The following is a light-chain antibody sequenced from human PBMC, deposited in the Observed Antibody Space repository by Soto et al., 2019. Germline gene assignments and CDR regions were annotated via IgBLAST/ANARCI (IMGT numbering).Light chain of an antibody. CDR3: QQYNSYSPT. V-gene: IGKV1-5*03. CDR2: KAS. Sequence: DIQMTQSPSTLSASVGDRVTISCRASQIISSWLAWYQQKPGKAPKVLIYKASSLESGVPSRFSGSGAGTEFTLTISSLQPDDFATYYCQQYNSYSPTFGQGTKVDIK. J-gene: IGKJ1*01. CDR1: QIISSW.